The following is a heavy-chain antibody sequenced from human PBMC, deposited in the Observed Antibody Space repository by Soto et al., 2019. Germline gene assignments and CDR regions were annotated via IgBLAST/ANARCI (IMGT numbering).Heavy chain of an antibody. J-gene: IGHJ6*03. CDR1: GFTFSSYA. D-gene: IGHD3-10*01. V-gene: IGHV3-23*01. CDR2: ISGSGGST. CDR3: ASPSMVRGAPDYYYYYMDV. Sequence: PGGSLRLSCAASGFTFSSYAMSWVRQAPGKGLEWVSAISGSGGSTYYADSVKGRFTISRDNSKNTLYLQMNSLRAEDTAVYYCASPSMVRGAPDYYYYYMDVWGKGTTVTVSS.